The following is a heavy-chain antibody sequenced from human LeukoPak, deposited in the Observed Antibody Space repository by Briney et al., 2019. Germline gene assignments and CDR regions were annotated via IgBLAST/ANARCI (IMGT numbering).Heavy chain of an antibody. Sequence: GASLRLSCAASGFNFNNPWMSWVRQAPGKGLEWVGRIKSKSDGRTPDYAAPVKGRFAISRDDSKNTLYLQMNSLKTEDTAVYYCTTEGGWSFFFDYWGQGTLVSV. CDR1: GFNFNNPW. V-gene: IGHV3-15*01. J-gene: IGHJ4*02. CDR2: IKSKSDGRTP. D-gene: IGHD2-15*01. CDR3: TTEGGWSFFFDY.